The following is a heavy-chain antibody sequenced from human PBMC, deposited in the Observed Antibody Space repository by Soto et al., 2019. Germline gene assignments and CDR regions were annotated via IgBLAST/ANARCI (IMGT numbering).Heavy chain of an antibody. CDR2: IYYSGST. CDR3: ARGYSYGYGSDP. J-gene: IGHJ5*02. Sequence: TSETLSLTCTVSGGSISSYYWSWIRQPPGKGLEWIGYIYYSGSTNYNPSLKSRVTISVDTSKNQFSLKLSSVTAADTAVYYCARGYSYGYGSDPWGQGTLVTVSS. D-gene: IGHD5-18*01. V-gene: IGHV4-59*08. CDR1: GGSISSYY.